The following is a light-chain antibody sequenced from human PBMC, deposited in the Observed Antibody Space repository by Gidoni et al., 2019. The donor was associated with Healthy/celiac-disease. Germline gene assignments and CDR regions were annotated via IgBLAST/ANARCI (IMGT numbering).Light chain of an antibody. J-gene: IGKJ2*01. V-gene: IGKV1-39*01. CDR3: QQSYRTPYT. Sequence: DIQMTHSPSSLSASVGDRVTITCRASQSILIYLNWYQQKPGKAPKLLIYAASSLESGVPARFSGSGSGTDFTLTISRLQPEDFATYYCQQSYRTPYTFGQXTKLEIK. CDR2: AAS. CDR1: QSILIY.